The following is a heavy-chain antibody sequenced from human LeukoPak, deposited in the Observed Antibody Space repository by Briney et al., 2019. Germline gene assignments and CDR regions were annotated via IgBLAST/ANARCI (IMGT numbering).Heavy chain of an antibody. CDR3: ARDLLPGAFDI. V-gene: IGHV3-7*01. CDR1: GFTFSSYW. J-gene: IGHJ3*02. Sequence: GRSLRLSCAASGFTFSSYWMSWVRQAPGKGLEWVANIKQDGSEKYYVDSVKGRFTISRDNAKNSLYLQMNSLRAEDTAVYYCARDLLPGAFDIWGQGTMVTVSS. CDR2: IKQDGSEK.